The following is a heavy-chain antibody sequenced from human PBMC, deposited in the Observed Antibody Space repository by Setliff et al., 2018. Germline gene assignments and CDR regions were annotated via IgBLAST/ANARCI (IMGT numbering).Heavy chain of an antibody. D-gene: IGHD1-1*01. V-gene: IGHV4-59*11. Sequence: PSETLSLTCTVSGGSIGPHYWSWIRQAPGKGLEWIGHIFYSDTAKYNPSLESRAAISVDSSKNQFSLKLRSVTAADTAVYYCARESELEPLLTYWGQGTQVTVSS. CDR1: GGSIGPHY. CDR2: IFYSDTA. J-gene: IGHJ4*02. CDR3: ARESELEPLLTY.